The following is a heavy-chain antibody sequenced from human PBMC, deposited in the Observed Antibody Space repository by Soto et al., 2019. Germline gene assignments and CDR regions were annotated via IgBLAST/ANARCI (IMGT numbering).Heavy chain of an antibody. Sequence: QLQLQESGPGLVKPSETLSLTCTVSGGSISSSSYYWGWIRQPPGKGLEWIGSIYYGGSTSYNPSIKSRVTRSVDKSKTQVSLKLSSVTAADTAVYYCARHSDEYRSSSGDYWCQGTLVTVSS. V-gene: IGHV4-39*01. CDR1: GGSISSSSYY. J-gene: IGHJ4*02. CDR2: IYYGGST. D-gene: IGHD6-6*01. CDR3: ARHSDEYRSSSGDY.